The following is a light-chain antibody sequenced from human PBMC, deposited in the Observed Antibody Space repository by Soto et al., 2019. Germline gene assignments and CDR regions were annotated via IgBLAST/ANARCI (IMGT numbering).Light chain of an antibody. CDR3: QEYYSMFT. Sequence: DIVMTQSPDSLAVSLGERATINCKSSESVLYNSNNKNNLACYQQKPGQPPKLLIYWASTRESGVPDRFSGSRSRIDFTLIISSLQAEDVAVYYCQEYYSMFTFGQGTTLAIK. CDR1: ESVLYNSNNKNN. V-gene: IGKV4-1*01. J-gene: IGKJ2*01. CDR2: WAS.